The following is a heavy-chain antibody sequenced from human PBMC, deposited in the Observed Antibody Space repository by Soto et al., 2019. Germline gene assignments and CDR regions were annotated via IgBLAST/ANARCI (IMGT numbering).Heavy chain of an antibody. CDR2: IIPIFGTA. CDR3: ARSIVGATETYYYYYGMDV. D-gene: IGHD1-26*01. J-gene: IGHJ6*02. CDR1: GGTFSSYA. Sequence: SVKVSCKASGGTFSSYAISWVRQAPGQGLEWMGGIIPIFGTANYAQKFQGRVTITADESTSTAYMQLSSLRSEDTAVYYCARSIVGATETYYYYYGMDVWGQGHTVTVSS. V-gene: IGHV1-69*13.